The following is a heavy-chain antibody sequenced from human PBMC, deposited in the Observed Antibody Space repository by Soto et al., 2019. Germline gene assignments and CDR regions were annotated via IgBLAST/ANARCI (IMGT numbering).Heavy chain of an antibody. CDR3: ARRTVRGAGFDY. V-gene: IGHV1-69*13. J-gene: IGHJ4*02. CDR2: IIPIFGTA. D-gene: IGHD3-10*01. CDR1: GGTFSSYA. Sequence: ASVKVSCKASGGTFSSYAIIWVRQAPGQGLEWMGGIIPIFGTANYAQKFQGRVTITADESTSTAYMELSSLRSEDTAVYYCARRTVRGAGFDYWGQGTLVTVSS.